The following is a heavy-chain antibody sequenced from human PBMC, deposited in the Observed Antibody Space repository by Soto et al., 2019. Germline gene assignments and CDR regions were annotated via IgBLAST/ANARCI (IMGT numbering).Heavy chain of an antibody. CDR3: AKAFKGFDYLYSSGWYYFDY. V-gene: IGHV3-23*01. CDR2: ISGSGGST. D-gene: IGHD6-19*01. Sequence: LSKAASGFTIRSYAMSWVRQAHGKGLEWVSAISGSGGSTYYADSVKGRFTISRDNSKNTLYLQMNSLRAEDTAVYYCAKAFKGFDYLYSSGWYYFDYWGQGTLVTVSS. J-gene: IGHJ4*02. CDR1: GFTIRSYA.